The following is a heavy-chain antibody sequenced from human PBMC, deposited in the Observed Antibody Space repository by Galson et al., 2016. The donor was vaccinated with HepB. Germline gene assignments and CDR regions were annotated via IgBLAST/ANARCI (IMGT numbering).Heavy chain of an antibody. CDR1: GFNFNNYT. Sequence: SLRLSCAASGFNFNNYTINWVRQAPGKGLEWISYISSGSSIIYYADSVRGRFTISRDSAKNSVYLQMNRLRDEDTAVYYCARNPDSSTWYMSWYFDLWGRGTLVTVSS. V-gene: IGHV3-48*02. CDR2: ISSGSSII. J-gene: IGHJ2*01. CDR3: ARNPDSSTWYMSWYFDL. D-gene: IGHD6-13*01.